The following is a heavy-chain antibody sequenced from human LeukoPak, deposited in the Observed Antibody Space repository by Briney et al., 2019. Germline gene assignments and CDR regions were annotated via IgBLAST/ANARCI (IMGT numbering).Heavy chain of an antibody. V-gene: IGHV1-3*01. CDR1: GYIFTDYA. CDR3: ARGRGTSGSNRDFYYYYYMDV. D-gene: IGHD2-15*01. Sequence: ASVKVSCKASGYIFTDYAIHWLRQAPGQRPEWMGWMNGGNGNTKYSQKFQGTITLIRDTSAATAYMELSSLRHDDLAVYYCARGRGTSGSNRDFYYYYYMDVWGKGTTVTVSS. CDR2: MNGGNGNT. J-gene: IGHJ6*03.